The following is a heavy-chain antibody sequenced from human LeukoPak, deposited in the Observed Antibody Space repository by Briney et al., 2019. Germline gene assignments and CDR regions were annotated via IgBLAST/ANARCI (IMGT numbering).Heavy chain of an antibody. V-gene: IGHV4-59*01. J-gene: IGHJ4*02. CDR2: IYYRGST. D-gene: IGHD5-12*01. CDR1: GGSISSYY. CDR3: ARGTAYSDYNYLDY. Sequence: SETLSLTCTVSGGSISSYYWSWIREPPGKGLEWIGYIYYRGSTNYNSSLKSRVTISIDTSENQFSLKLSSVTAADTAVYYCARGTAYSDYNYLDYWGQGTLVTVSS.